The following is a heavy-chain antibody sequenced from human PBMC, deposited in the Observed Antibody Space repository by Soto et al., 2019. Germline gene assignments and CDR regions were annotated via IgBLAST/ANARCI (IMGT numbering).Heavy chain of an antibody. CDR3: AKTNKGPSSGPYYFDY. CDR1: GGSISSSSYY. CDR2: IYYSGST. Sequence: SETLFLTCTVSGGSISSSSYYWGWIRQPPGKGLEWIGSIYYSGSTYYNPSLKSRVTISVDTSKNQFSLKLSSVTAADTAVYYCAKTNKGPSSGPYYFDYWGQGTLVTVSS. V-gene: IGHV4-39*01. J-gene: IGHJ4*02.